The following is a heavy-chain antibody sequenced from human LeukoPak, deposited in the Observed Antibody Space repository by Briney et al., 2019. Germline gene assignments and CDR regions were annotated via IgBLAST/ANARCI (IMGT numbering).Heavy chain of an antibody. CDR3: AIATTGRGAFGS. V-gene: IGHV3-7*01. J-gene: IGHJ4*02. Sequence: SGGSLRLSCISSGLTYNRDWMGWLRQAPGKGLEWLAHIKPDESRIFYADSVKGRFTISRDNSKNSLSLQMNSLTAEDTAIYYCAIATTGRGAFGSWGQGTLVSVSS. D-gene: IGHD1-1*01. CDR2: IKPDESRI. CDR1: GLTYNRDW.